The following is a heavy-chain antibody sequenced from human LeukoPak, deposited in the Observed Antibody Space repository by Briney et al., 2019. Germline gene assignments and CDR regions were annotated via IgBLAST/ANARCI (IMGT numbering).Heavy chain of an antibody. D-gene: IGHD3-9*01. CDR1: GGSISSYY. V-gene: IGHV4-59*01. Sequence: SETLSLTCTVSGGSISSYYWSWIRQPPGKGLEWIVYIYYSGSTNYNPSLKSRVTISVDTSKNQFSLKLSSVTAADTAVYYCARTYYDILTGYYHSWFDPWGQGTLVTVSS. CDR2: IYYSGST. J-gene: IGHJ5*02. CDR3: ARTYYDILTGYYHSWFDP.